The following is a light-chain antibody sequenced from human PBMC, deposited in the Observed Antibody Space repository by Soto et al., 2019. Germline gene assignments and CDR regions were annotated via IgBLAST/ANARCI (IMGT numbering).Light chain of an antibody. Sequence: AIQVTQSPSSLSASVGDRVTITCRASQDIRGALAWYQQKPGRAPKLLIYDVSTVQSGVPSRFNGRGSGTEFTLTITSLQPEDFATYYGQQFNIYPITFGQGTRLDI. CDR2: DVS. CDR3: QQFNIYPIT. V-gene: IGKV1-13*02. J-gene: IGKJ5*01. CDR1: QDIRGA.